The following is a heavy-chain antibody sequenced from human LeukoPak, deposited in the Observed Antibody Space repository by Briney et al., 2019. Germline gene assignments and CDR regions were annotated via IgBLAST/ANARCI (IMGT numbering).Heavy chain of an antibody. Sequence: PGGSLRLSCAASGFTFSSYSMNWVRQAPGKGLEWVSYISSSSSTIYYADSVKGRFTISRDNAKNSLYLQMNSLRAEDTAVYFCARDRVAAVGTGRPYNWFDPWGQGTLVTVSS. CDR1: GFTFSSYS. V-gene: IGHV3-48*04. D-gene: IGHD6-13*01. CDR2: ISSSSSTI. CDR3: ARDRVAAVGTGRPYNWFDP. J-gene: IGHJ5*02.